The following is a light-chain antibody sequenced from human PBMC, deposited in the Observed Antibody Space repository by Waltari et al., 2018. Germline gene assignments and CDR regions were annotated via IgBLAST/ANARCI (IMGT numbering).Light chain of an antibody. CDR2: DAS. J-gene: IGKJ4*01. CDR3: QQRSNWLT. V-gene: IGKV3-11*01. CDR1: QSVSSY. Sequence: EIVLTQSPATLSFPPGERPTLSCRASQSVSSYLDWYQQKPGQAPRLLIYDASNRATGIPARFSGSGSGTDFTLTISSLEPEDFAVYYCQQRSNWLTFGGGTKVEIK.